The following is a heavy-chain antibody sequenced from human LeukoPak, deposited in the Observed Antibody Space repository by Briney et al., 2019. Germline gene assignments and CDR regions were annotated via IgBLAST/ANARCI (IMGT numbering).Heavy chain of an antibody. D-gene: IGHD3-10*01. J-gene: IGHJ3*02. V-gene: IGHV1-2*02. CDR3: ARVGEILNTMVRGALVSKDGFDI. CDR1: GYTFTGYY. CDR2: INPNSGGR. Sequence: ASVKVSCKASGYTFTGYYMHWVRQAPGQGLEWMGWINPNSGGRNYAQKFQDRVTMTRDTSISTAYVELSSLRSDDTAVYYCARVGEILNTMVRGALVSKDGFDIWGQGTLVTVSS.